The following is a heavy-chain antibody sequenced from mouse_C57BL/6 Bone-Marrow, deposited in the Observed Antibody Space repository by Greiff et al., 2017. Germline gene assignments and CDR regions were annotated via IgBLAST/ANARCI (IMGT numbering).Heavy chain of an antibody. CDR2: ISYDGSN. J-gene: IGHJ3*01. CDR1: GYSITSGYY. V-gene: IGHV3-6*01. CDR3: AGYAAWFAY. D-gene: IGHD6-5*01. Sequence: DVQLQESGPGLVKPSQSLSLTCSVTGYSITSGYYWNWIRQFPGNTLEWMGYISYDGSNNYNPSLKNRISITRDTSKNQFFLKLNSVTTEDTATYYCAGYAAWFAYWGQGTLVTVSA.